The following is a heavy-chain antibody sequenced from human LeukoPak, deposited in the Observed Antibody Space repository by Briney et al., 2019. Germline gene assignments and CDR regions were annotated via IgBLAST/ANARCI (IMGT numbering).Heavy chain of an antibody. V-gene: IGHV3-7*01. D-gene: IGHD6-13*01. Sequence: GRSLRLSCAASGFTFSSYWMSWVRQAPGKGLEWVANIKQDGSEKYYVDSVKGRFTISRDNAKNSLYLQMNSLRAEDTAVYYCAAGARSAKGLTDDWGQGTLVTVSS. CDR3: AAGARSAKGLTDD. J-gene: IGHJ4*02. CDR2: IKQDGSEK. CDR1: GFTFSSYW.